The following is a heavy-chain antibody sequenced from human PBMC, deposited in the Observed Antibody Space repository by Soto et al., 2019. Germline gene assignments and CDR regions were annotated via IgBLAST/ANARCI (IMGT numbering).Heavy chain of an antibody. CDR2: ISSSSYI. D-gene: IGHD6-19*01. V-gene: IGHV3-21*01. Sequence: PGGSLRLSCAASGFTFSSYSMNWVRQAPGKGLEWVSSISSSSYIYYADSVKGRFTISRDNAKNSLYLQMNSLRAEDTAVYYCARAPPYSSGWSQSDYWGQGTLVTVSS. CDR1: GFTFSSYS. CDR3: ARAPPYSSGWSQSDY. J-gene: IGHJ4*02.